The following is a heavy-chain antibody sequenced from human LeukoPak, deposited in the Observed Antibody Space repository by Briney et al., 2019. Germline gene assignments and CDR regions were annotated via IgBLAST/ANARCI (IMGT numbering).Heavy chain of an antibody. CDR1: GFTFSSYS. Sequence: GGSLRLSCAASGFTFSSYSMNWVRQAPGKGLEWVSSISSSSSYIYYADSVKGRFTISRDNAKNSLYLQMNSLRAEDTAVYYCARTIVVVPAAEYYFDYWGQGTLVTVSS. CDR3: ARTIVVVPAAEYYFDY. V-gene: IGHV3-21*01. D-gene: IGHD2-2*01. CDR2: ISSSSSYI. J-gene: IGHJ4*02.